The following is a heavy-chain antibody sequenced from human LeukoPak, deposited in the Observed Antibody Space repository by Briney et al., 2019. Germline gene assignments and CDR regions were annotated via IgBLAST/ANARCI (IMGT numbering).Heavy chain of an antibody. Sequence: SVKVSCKASGGTFSSYAISWVRQAPGQGLEWMGGIIPIFGTANYAQKFQGRVTITADKSTSTAYMELSSLRAEDTAVYYCVRDHHRRLYDSQARDTFDIWGQGTMVTVSS. J-gene: IGHJ3*02. CDR1: GGTFSSYA. D-gene: IGHD3-22*01. V-gene: IGHV1-69*06. CDR3: VRDHHRRLYDSQARDTFDI. CDR2: IIPIFGTA.